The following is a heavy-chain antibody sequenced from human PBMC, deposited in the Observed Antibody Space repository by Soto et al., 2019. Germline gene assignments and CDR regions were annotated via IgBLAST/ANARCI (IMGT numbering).Heavy chain of an antibody. V-gene: IGHV1-69*01. J-gene: IGHJ6*02. CDR1: GGTFSSYA. D-gene: IGHD4-4*01. CDR3: AREAGSNSGGSNYYYGMDV. Sequence: QVQLVQSGAEVKKPGSSVKVSCKASGGTFSSYAISWVRQAPGQGLEWMGGIIPIFGTANYAQKFQGRVTITADESTSTAYMELSSLRSEDTAVYYCAREAGSNSGGSNYYYGMDVWGQGTTVTVSS. CDR2: IIPIFGTA.